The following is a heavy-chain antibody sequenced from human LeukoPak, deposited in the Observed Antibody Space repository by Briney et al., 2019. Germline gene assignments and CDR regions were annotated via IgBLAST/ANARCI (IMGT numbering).Heavy chain of an antibody. J-gene: IGHJ6*03. D-gene: IGHD6-13*01. V-gene: IGHV1-18*01. CDR1: GYTFTSYG. CDR3: ARDGGYSSSWYSHYYYYYMDV. Sequence: ASVNVSCTASGYTFTSYGISWVRQAPGQGLEWMGWISAYNGNTNYAQKLQGRVTMTTDTSTSTAYMELRSLRSDDTAVYYCARDGGYSSSWYSHYYYYYMDVWGKGTTVTISS. CDR2: ISAYNGNT.